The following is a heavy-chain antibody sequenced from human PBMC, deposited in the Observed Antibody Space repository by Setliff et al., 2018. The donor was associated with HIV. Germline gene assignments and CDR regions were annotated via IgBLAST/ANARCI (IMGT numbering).Heavy chain of an antibody. CDR1: GGSFSGYY. CDR3: VRGRDYGSSWSRPFYFDF. CDR2: VNHSGDT. V-gene: IGHV4-34*01. J-gene: IGHJ4*01. Sequence: SETLSLTCAVYGGSFSGYYWSWIRQSPGKDLEWIGEVNHSGDTTYNPSLKSRVTMTVDTSKNQFSLELSSLTSADTAIYYCVRGRDYGSSWSRPFYFDFWGHGNLVTVSS. D-gene: IGHD6-13*01.